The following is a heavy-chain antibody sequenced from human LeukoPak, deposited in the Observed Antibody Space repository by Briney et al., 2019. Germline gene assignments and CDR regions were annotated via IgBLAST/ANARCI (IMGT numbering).Heavy chain of an antibody. D-gene: IGHD5-12*01. V-gene: IGHV3-53*01. CDR2: IYCGGST. CDR1: GFTVSSNY. CDR3: ARDHGIYSGRSYYYYGMDV. Sequence: GGSLRLSCAASGFTVSSNYMSWVRQAPGKGLEWVSVIYCGGSTYYADSVKGRFTISRDNSKNTLYLQMNSLRAEDTAVYYCARDHGIYSGRSYYYYGMDVWGQGTTVTVSS. J-gene: IGHJ6*02.